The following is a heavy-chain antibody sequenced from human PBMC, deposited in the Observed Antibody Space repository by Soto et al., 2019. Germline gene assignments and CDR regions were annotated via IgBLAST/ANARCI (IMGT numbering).Heavy chain of an antibody. Sequence: QVQLVESGGGVVQPGRSLRLSCAASGFTFSSYGMHWVRQAPGKGLEWVAVIWYDGSNKYYADSVKGRFTISRDNSKNTLYLQMNSLRAEDTAVYYWARDSYYYDSRGFDYWGQGTLVTVSS. D-gene: IGHD3-22*01. CDR3: ARDSYYYDSRGFDY. CDR2: IWYDGSNK. CDR1: GFTFSSYG. J-gene: IGHJ4*02. V-gene: IGHV3-33*01.